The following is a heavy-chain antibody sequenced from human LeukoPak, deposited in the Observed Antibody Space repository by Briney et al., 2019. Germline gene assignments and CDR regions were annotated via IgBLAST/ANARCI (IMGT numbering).Heavy chain of an antibody. J-gene: IGHJ4*02. Sequence: ASVRVSCKASGYTFTSNYIHWVRQAPGQGLEWMGMIYPRDGSTSYAQKFQGRVTVTRDTSTSTVHMELGGLRSEDTAVYYCARDQEGFDYWGQGTLVTVSS. CDR2: IYPRDGST. V-gene: IGHV1-46*01. CDR3: ARDQEGFDY. CDR1: GYTFTSNY.